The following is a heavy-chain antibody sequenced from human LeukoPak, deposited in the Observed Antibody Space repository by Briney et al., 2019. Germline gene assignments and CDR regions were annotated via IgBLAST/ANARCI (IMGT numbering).Heavy chain of an antibody. CDR2: INPNSGGT. CDR3: ARAPEYYDFWSGYLN. J-gene: IGHJ4*02. Sequence: ASVKVSCKASGYTFTGYYMHWVRQAPGQGLEWTGWINPNSGGTNYAQKFQGRVTMTRDTSISTAYMELSRLRSDDTAVYYCARAPEYYDFWSGYLNWGQGTLVTVSS. CDR1: GYTFTGYY. V-gene: IGHV1-2*02. D-gene: IGHD3-3*01.